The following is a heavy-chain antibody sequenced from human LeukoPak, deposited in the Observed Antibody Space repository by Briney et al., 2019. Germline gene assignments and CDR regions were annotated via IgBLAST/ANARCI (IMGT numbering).Heavy chain of an antibody. D-gene: IGHD3-9*01. J-gene: IGHJ1*01. V-gene: IGHV3-9*01. CDR2: ISWNSGSI. CDR1: GFTFDDYA. CDR3: AKSTDDILTDREYFQH. Sequence: GGSLRLSCAASGFTFDDYAMHWVRQAPGKGLEWVSGISWNSGSIGYADSVKGRFTISRDNAKNSLYLQMNSLRAEDTALYYCAKSTDDILTDREYFQHWGQGTLVTVSS.